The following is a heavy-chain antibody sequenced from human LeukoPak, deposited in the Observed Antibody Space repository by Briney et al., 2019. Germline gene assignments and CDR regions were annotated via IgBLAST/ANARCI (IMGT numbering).Heavy chain of an antibody. D-gene: IGHD3-10*01. CDR1: GFTFSSYE. V-gene: IGHV3-48*03. J-gene: IGHJ4*02. CDR3: ARAAITMVRGVSDY. Sequence: GGSLRLSCAASGFTFSSYEMNWVRQAPGKGLECVSYISSSGSTIYYADSVKGRFTISRDNAKNSLYLQMNSLRAEDTAVYYCARAAITMVRGVSDYWGQGTLVTVSS. CDR2: ISSSGSTI.